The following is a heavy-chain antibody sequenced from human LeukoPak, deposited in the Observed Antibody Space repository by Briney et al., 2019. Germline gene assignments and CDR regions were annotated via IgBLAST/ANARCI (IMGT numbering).Heavy chain of an antibody. CDR1: GFTFRSYA. Sequence: GGSLRLSCAASGFTFRSYAMHWVRQAPGKGLEWVAVISYDGSNKYYADSVKGRFTISRDNSKNTLYLQMNSLRAEDTAVYYCARSEGVYYFDYWGQGTLVTVSS. D-gene: IGHD3-10*01. J-gene: IGHJ4*02. V-gene: IGHV3-30*04. CDR2: ISYDGSNK. CDR3: ARSEGVYYFDY.